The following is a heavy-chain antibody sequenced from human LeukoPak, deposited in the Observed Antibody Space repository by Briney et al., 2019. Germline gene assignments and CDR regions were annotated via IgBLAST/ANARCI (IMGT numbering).Heavy chain of an antibody. D-gene: IGHD2-2*01. CDR2: ISGSGGST. Sequence: KSGGSLRLSCAASGFTFSSYAMSWVRQAPGKGLEWVSAISGSGGSTYYADSVKGRFTISRDNSKNTLYLQMNSLRAEDTAVYYCAKGSRPRYCSSTSCPEDVWGQGTTVTVSS. J-gene: IGHJ6*02. CDR3: AKGSRPRYCSSTSCPEDV. CDR1: GFTFSSYA. V-gene: IGHV3-23*01.